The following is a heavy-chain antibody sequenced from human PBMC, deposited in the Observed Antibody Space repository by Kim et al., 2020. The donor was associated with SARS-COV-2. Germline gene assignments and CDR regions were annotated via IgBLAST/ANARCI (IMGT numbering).Heavy chain of an antibody. J-gene: IGHJ4*02. V-gene: IGHV3-48*02. CDR2: SNSI. Sequence: SNSIFYAESVKGRFTISRDNVKNSLYLQMDSLRDEDTAVYYCARDQNWAIDYWGQGTLVTVSS. D-gene: IGHD7-27*01. CDR3: ARDQNWAIDY.